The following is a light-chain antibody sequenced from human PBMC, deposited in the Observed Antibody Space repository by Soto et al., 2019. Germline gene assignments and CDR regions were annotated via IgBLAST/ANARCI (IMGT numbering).Light chain of an antibody. CDR2: RAS. J-gene: IGKJ1*01. V-gene: IGKV1-5*03. CDR3: QRYDSYSAT. CDR1: QSISSW. Sequence: DIQMTQSPSTLSASVGDRVTITCRASQSISSWLAWYQQKPGKAPNLLIYRASSLESGVPSRFSGSGSGTEFTLTISSLQPDDFATYYCQRYDSYSATFGQGTKVEIK.